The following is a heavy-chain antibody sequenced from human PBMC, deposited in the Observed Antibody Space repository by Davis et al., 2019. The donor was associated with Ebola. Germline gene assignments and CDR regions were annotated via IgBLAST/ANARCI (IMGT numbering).Heavy chain of an antibody. V-gene: IGHV1-18*04. CDR1: GYTFTSYG. D-gene: IGHD6-19*01. Sequence: ASVKVSCKASGYTFTSYGISWVRQAPGQGLEWMGWISAYNGNTNYAQKLQGRVTMTTDTSTSTVYMELRSLTSDDTAVYYCARWFPGGWPPYLGYWGQGTLVTVSS. CDR3: ARWFPGGWPPYLGY. J-gene: IGHJ4*02. CDR2: ISAYNGNT.